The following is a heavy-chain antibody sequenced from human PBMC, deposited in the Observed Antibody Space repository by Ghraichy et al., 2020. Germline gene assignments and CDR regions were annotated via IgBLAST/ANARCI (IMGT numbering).Heavy chain of an antibody. CDR2: IYYSGST. Sequence: SQTLSLTCTVSGGSISSGGFYWSWIRQHPGKGLEWIGYIYYSGSTYYNPSLKSRVTISVDTSKNQFSLKLSSVTAADTAVYYCARDLGSYTYHYGMDVWGQGTTVTVSS. J-gene: IGHJ6*02. D-gene: IGHD1-26*01. CDR1: GGSISSGGFY. CDR3: ARDLGSYTYHYGMDV. V-gene: IGHV4-31*03.